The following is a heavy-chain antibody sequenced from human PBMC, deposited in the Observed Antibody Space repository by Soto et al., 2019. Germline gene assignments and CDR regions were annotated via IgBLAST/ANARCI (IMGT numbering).Heavy chain of an antibody. Sequence: SETLSLTCTVSGGSISSYYWSWIRQPPGKGLEWIGYIYYSGRTNYNPSLRSRVTISVDTSKNQFSLKLSSVTAADTAVYYCARVARPYCSSTSCYLDAVDIWGQGTMGTVSS. CDR2: IYYSGRT. D-gene: IGHD2-2*01. J-gene: IGHJ3*02. CDR1: GGSISSYY. V-gene: IGHV4-59*01. CDR3: ARVARPYCSSTSCYLDAVDI.